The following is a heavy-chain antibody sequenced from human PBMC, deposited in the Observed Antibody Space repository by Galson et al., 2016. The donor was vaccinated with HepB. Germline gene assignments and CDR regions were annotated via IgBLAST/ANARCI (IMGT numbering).Heavy chain of an antibody. CDR1: GDSVSSNSAT. J-gene: IGHJ4*02. Sequence: CAISGDSVSSNSATWNWISQSPSRGLEWLGRTYYRSAWLDDSAISVKSRISINPDTSKNRFTLHLNSVTPEDTAVSYCARERRYCTDGSCYSFDYWGLGTLVTVPS. D-gene: IGHD2-15*01. CDR2: TYYRSAWLD. CDR3: ARERRYCTDGSCYSFDY. V-gene: IGHV6-1*01.